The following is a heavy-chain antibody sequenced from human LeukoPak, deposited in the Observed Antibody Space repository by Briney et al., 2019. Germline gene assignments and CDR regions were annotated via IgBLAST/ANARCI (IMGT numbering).Heavy chain of an antibody. CDR1: RDSLNSTFY. D-gene: IGHD1-14*01. J-gene: IGHJ4*02. CDR2: IDYSGRT. Sequence: SQTLSHTRTVPRDSLNSTFYSAWSRQHPGKGLEWIGYIDYSGRTYYIPSLKSRLTVSVDTSKYQFSLKLTSVTAADTAVYYCARDAGYYFDYWGQGTLVTVSS. V-gene: IGHV4-31*03. CDR3: ARDAGYYFDY.